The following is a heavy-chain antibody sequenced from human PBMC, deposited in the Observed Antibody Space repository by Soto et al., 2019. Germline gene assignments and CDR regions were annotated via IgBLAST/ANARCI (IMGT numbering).Heavy chain of an antibody. CDR2: ISSSSSYI. J-gene: IGHJ3*02. CDR1: GFTFSSHS. Sequence: PGGSLRLSCAASGFTFSSHSMNWVRQAPGKGLEWVSSISSSSSYIYYADSVKGRFTISRDNAKNSLYLQMNSLRAEDTAVYYCARFPYCSGGSCPAAFDIWGQGTMVTVSS. CDR3: ARFPYCSGGSCPAAFDI. D-gene: IGHD2-15*01. V-gene: IGHV3-21*01.